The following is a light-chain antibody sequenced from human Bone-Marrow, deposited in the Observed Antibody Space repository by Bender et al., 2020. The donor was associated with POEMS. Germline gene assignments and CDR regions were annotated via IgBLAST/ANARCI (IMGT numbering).Light chain of an antibody. J-gene: IGLJ1*01. CDR3: SSIVGTNIVV. CDR1: NSDVGNYNY. Sequence: QSALTQPASASGSPGQAVTISCTGTNSDVGNYNYVSWYQQRPGKAPKLLIYGAKRPPSGVPARLSGSKSGNAASLTVSGPQAEDGADYYCSSIVGTNIVVFGSGTTVTAL. V-gene: IGLV2-8*01. CDR2: GAK.